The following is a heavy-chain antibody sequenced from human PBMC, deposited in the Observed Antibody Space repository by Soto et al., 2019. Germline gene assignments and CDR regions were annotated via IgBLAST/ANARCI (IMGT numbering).Heavy chain of an antibody. V-gene: IGHV4-59*08. D-gene: IGHD6-13*01. CDR1: GGSISSYY. CDR2: IYYSGST. Sequence: SETLSLTCTVSGGSISSYYWSLIRQPPGKGLEWIGYIYYSGSTNYNPSLKSRVTISVDTSKNQFSLKLSSVTAADTAVYYCARQGQQASMGYWGQGTLVTVSS. J-gene: IGHJ4*02. CDR3: ARQGQQASMGY.